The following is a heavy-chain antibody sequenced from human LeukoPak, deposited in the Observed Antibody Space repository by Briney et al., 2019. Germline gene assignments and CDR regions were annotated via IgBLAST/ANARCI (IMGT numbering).Heavy chain of an antibody. CDR1: GYTSTSYG. J-gene: IGHJ4*02. Sequence: ASVKVSCKASGYTSTSYGISWVRQAPGQGLEWMGWISAYNGNTNYAQELQGRVTMTTDTSTSTAYMELRSLRSDDTAVYYCARVPNYYDSSGYYGDWGQGTLVTVSS. CDR2: ISAYNGNT. CDR3: ARVPNYYDSSGYYGD. D-gene: IGHD3-22*01. V-gene: IGHV1-18*01.